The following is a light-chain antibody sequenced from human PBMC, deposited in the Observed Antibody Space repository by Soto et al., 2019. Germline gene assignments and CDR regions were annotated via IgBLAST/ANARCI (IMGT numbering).Light chain of an antibody. V-gene: IGLV2-14*01. J-gene: IGLJ3*02. CDR1: SSDIATYNF. Sequence: QSALTQPASVSGSPGQSITMSCTGSSSDIATYNFVSWYQQHAGKAPRLILYEVSNRPSGVSSRFSGPKSGNSASLTISGLQPEDEAHYFCSSYAATSTLVFGGGTKLTVL. CDR3: SSYAATSTLV. CDR2: EVS.